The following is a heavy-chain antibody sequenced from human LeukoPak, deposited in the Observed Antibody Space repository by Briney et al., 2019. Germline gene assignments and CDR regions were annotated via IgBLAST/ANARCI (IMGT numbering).Heavy chain of an antibody. J-gene: IGHJ4*02. CDR3: GRGHWGLDY. CDR2: IKTDGSRK. Sequence: GRSLRLSCAASGFTFSNYALEWVRQAPGKGLEWVATIKTDGSRKYYVDSVKGRFSISRDNANNSLYLQMNSLRAEDTAVYYCGRGHWGLDYWGQGALVTVSS. V-gene: IGHV3-7*01. D-gene: IGHD7-27*01. CDR1: GFTFSNYA.